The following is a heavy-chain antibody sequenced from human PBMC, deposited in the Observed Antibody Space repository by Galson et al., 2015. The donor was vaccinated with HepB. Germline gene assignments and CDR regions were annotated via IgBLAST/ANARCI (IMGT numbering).Heavy chain of an antibody. CDR1: GFMFRNYA. Sequence: SLRLSCAASGFMFRNYAMHWVRQAPGKGLVWVSRINTDGSFTSYADSVKGRFTSSRDNVKNTLYLQMNSLRAEDTAVYYCARVRFLEWSPFDFWGQGTLVTVS. J-gene: IGHJ4*02. D-gene: IGHD3-3*01. V-gene: IGHV3-74*01. CDR2: INTDGSFT. CDR3: ARVRFLEWSPFDF.